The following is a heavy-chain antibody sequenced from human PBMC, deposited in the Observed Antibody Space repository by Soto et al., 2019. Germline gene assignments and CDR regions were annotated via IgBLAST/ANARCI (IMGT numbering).Heavy chain of an antibody. J-gene: IGHJ4*02. CDR1: GFTFRNYY. Sequence: GGSLRLSCAASGFTFRNYYMSWIRQAPGKGLEWVSYISSSSSYTNYADSVKGRFTISRDNAKNSLYLQMNSLRAEDTAVYYCARVRIAARSYDYWGQGTWSPSPQ. CDR2: ISSSSSYT. D-gene: IGHD6-6*01. V-gene: IGHV3-11*06. CDR3: ARVRIAARSYDY.